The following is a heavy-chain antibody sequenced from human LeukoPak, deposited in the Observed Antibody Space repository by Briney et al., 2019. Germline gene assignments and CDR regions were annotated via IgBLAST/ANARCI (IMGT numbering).Heavy chain of an antibody. Sequence: ASVKVSCKVSGYTLTELSMHWVRQAPGKGLEWMGGFAPEDGETIYAQKFQGRVTMTEDTSTDTAYMELSSLRSEDTAVYYCVTGAYYYYDSSGYPNPFDYWGQGTLVTVSS. CDR3: VTGAYYYYDSSGYPNPFDY. V-gene: IGHV1-24*01. D-gene: IGHD3-22*01. J-gene: IGHJ4*02. CDR2: FAPEDGET. CDR1: GYTLTELS.